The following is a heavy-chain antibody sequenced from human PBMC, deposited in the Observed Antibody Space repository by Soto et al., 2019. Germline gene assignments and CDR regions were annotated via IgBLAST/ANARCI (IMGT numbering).Heavy chain of an antibody. J-gene: IGHJ6*02. V-gene: IGHV4-30-4*01. CDR1: GDSISSADYY. CDR2: TFYSGTT. D-gene: IGHD1-1*01. Sequence: QVQLQESGPGLVRPSQTLSLTCTVSGDSISSADYYWSWIRQTPGKGLEWIGHTFYSGTTYYNPSLKSRLTISVDTSKNHFSLRLTSVTAADTAVYCCARDLWVEHELSYYGMDVWGQGTTVTVAS. CDR3: ARDLWVEHELSYYGMDV.